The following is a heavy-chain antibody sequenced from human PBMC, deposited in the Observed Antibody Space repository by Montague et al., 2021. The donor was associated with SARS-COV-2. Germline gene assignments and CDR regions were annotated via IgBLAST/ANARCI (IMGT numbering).Heavy chain of an antibody. V-gene: IGHV1-18*04. D-gene: IGHD1-26*01. CDR2: ISAYNGET. CDR1: GYTFNRYG. CDR3: ARVGHSGYIDS. J-gene: IGHJ4*02. Sequence: SVKVSCKASGYTFNRYGINLLRQAPGQGLEWMGWISAYNGETNYSQKFQDRVTVTTDTSTSSVYMEVRSLRSGDTAMYYCARVGHSGYIDSWGQGTLVTVSS.